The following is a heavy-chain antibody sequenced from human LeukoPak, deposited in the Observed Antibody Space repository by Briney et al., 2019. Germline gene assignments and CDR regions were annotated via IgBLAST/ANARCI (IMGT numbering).Heavy chain of an antibody. CDR1: GGTFSSYA. CDR2: IIPIFGTA. D-gene: IGHD2-2*01. V-gene: IGHV1-69*13. Sequence: VASVKVSCKASGGTFSSYAISWVRQAPGQGLEWMGGIIPIFGTANYAQKFQGRVTITADESTSTAYMEPSSLRSEDTAVYYCASRYCSSTSGYVSWYFDLWGRGTLVTVSS. CDR3: ASRYCSSTSGYVSWYFDL. J-gene: IGHJ2*01.